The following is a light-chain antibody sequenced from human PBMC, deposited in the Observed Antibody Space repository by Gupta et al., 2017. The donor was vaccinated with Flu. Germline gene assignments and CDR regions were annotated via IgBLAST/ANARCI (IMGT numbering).Light chain of an antibody. CDR1: SSDVGGYDD. V-gene: IGLV2-14*03. J-gene: IGLJ2*01. Sequence: QSALTQPASVSGSPGQSITTPCTGISSDVGGYDDVSWYQQHPGKAPKLMIYDVTNRPSGVSNRFSGSKSGNTASLTISGLQAEDEADYYCSAYITTTLDVAFGGGTKLTVL. CDR2: DVT. CDR3: SAYITTTLDVA.